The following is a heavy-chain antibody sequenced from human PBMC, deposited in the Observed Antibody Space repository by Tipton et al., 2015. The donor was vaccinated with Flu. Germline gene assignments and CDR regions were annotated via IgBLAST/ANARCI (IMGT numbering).Heavy chain of an antibody. J-gene: IGHJ6*03. CDR3: ARERGYADQLPGYYYYMDV. CDR1: GYTFTSYG. CDR2: ISAYNGNT. Sequence: QLVQSGAEVKKPGASVKVSCKASGYTFTSYGISWVRQAPGQGLEWMGWISAYNGNTNYAQKLQGRVTMATDTSTSTAYMELRSLRSDDTAVYYCARERGYADQLPGYYYYMDVWGKGTTVTVSS. V-gene: IGHV1-18*04. D-gene: IGHD2-2*01.